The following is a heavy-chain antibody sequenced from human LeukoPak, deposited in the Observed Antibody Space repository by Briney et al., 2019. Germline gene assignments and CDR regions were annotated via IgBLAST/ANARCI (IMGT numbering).Heavy chain of an antibody. V-gene: IGHV1-69*04. CDR3: ASRVGSSGYYYFDY. D-gene: IGHD3-22*01. J-gene: IGHJ4*02. CDR2: IIPILGIA. Sequence: SVKVSCKASGGTFSSYAISWVRQAPGQGLEWMGRIIPILGIANYAQKFQGRVTITADKSTSTAYMELSSLRSEDTAVYYCASRVGSSGYYYFDYWGQGTLVTVSS. CDR1: GGTFSSYA.